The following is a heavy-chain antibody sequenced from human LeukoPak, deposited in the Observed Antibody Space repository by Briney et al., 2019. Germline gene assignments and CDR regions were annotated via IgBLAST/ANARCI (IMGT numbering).Heavy chain of an antibody. Sequence: GGSLRLSCAASGFTVPDNYMNWVRQSSGKGLEWVSVISGSGGSTYYADSVKGRFTISRDNSKNTLYLQMNSLRAEDTAVYYCAKEGDIVVVPAAILIDYWGQGTLVTVSS. J-gene: IGHJ4*02. CDR3: AKEGDIVVVPAAILIDY. CDR2: ISGSGGST. CDR1: GFTVPDNY. D-gene: IGHD2-2*01. V-gene: IGHV3-23*01.